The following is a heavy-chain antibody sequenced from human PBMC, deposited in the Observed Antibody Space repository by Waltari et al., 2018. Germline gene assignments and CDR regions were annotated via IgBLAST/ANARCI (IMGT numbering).Heavy chain of an antibody. CDR1: GGSISSSSYY. Sequence: QLQLQESGPGLVKPSETLSLTCTVSGGSISSSSYYWGWIRQPPGKGLEWIGSIYYRGSIYYNPSLKSRVTISVDTSKNQFSLKLSSVTAADTAVYYCARALRMITFGGVIANPSLFDYWGQGTLVTVSS. CDR3: ARALRMITFGGVIANPSLFDY. V-gene: IGHV4-39*07. CDR2: IYYRGSI. J-gene: IGHJ4*02. D-gene: IGHD3-16*02.